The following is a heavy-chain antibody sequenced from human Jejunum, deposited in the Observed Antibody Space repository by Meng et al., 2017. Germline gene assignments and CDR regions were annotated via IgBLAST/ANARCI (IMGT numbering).Heavy chain of an antibody. CDR1: GFSFSSYE. CDR3: VRRLAVAGTFDS. J-gene: IGHJ4*02. D-gene: IGHD6-19*01. CDR2: INGDGTAT. Sequence: GGSLRLSCAASGFSFSSYEMSWVRQAPGKGLEWVSRINGDGTATNYADSVKGRFTISRDNAKNTLYLLMSSLTVDDTGLYYCVRRLAVAGTFDSWGQGTLVTVSS. V-gene: IGHV3-74*01.